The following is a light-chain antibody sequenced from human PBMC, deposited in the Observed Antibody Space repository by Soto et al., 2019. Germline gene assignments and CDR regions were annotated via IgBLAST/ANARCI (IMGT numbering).Light chain of an antibody. CDR1: QNVRKN. CDR2: GAS. J-gene: IGKJ5*01. CDR3: LQYDGWPLT. V-gene: IGKV3-15*01. Sequence: ETVMTQSPGALSVSPGERGTRSCRARQNVRKNLAWYQQKPGQAARLLIYGASTRATGIPARFSGDGSGTEFTLTIDSLQSEDFVVYYCLQYDGWPLTFGQGTRLEIK.